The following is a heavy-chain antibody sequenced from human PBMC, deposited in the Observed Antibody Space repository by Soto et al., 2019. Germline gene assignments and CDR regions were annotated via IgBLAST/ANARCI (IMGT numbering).Heavy chain of an antibody. Sequence: ESGGGFIYPGGSLRLSCAASGLTISNAWMNWVRQAPGKGLEWVGRIKTNTEGGTTDYAAAVKGRFTVSRDDSKNTLYLQINSLRTEDTALYYCTTGAVEGVWGQGTTVTVSS. D-gene: IGHD2-15*01. CDR1: GLTISNAW. CDR3: TTGAVEGV. J-gene: IGHJ6*02. V-gene: IGHV3-15*07. CDR2: IKTNTEGGTT.